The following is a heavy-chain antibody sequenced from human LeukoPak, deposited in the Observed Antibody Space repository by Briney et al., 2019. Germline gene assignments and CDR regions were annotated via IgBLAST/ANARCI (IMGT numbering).Heavy chain of an antibody. D-gene: IGHD5-24*01. V-gene: IGHV3-74*01. J-gene: IGHJ4*02. CDR1: GSTLSLAW. CDR2: IKYDGSYT. Sequence: PGGSLRLSCATSGSTLSLAWMHWVRQAPGKGLEWVSRIKYDGSYTNYADSVKGRFTISGDNARNTLSLHMISLRAEDTAVYFCVRDGDAYNFDFWGQGVLVTVSS. CDR3: VRDGDAYNFDF.